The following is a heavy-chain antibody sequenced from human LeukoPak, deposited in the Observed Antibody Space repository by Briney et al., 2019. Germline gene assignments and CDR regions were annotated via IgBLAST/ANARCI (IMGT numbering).Heavy chain of an antibody. CDR3: APPFCRGYYIDY. D-gene: IGHD3-3*01. Sequence: SETLSLTCTVSGGSISSSNYYWGWIRQPPGKGLEWIGSFYYSGRTYYNASLKSRVTISVDPSKNHFSLKLSSVTAADTAVYYCAPPFCRGYYIDYWGQGTLVTVSS. CDR1: GGSISSSNYY. CDR2: FYYSGRT. V-gene: IGHV4-39*02. J-gene: IGHJ4*02.